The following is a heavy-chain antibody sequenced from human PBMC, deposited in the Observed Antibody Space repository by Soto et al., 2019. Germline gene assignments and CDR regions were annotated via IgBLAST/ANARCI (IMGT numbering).Heavy chain of an antibody. J-gene: IGHJ4*02. D-gene: IGHD3-22*01. CDR1: GWSFSGYY. CDR3: AGNPPEYYYDSSGYYAI. CDR2: INHSGST. V-gene: IGHV4-34*01. Sequence: PSETLSLTCAVYGWSFSGYYLRWIRQPPGKGLEWIGEINHSGSTNYNPSLKRRVTISVDTSKNQFSLKLSSVTAVDTAVYYCAGNPPEYYYDSSGYYAIWGQGTLVTVSS.